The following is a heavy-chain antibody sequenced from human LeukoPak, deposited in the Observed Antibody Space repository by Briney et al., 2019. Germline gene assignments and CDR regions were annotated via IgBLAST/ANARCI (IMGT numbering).Heavy chain of an antibody. D-gene: IGHD3-10*02. Sequence: PGGPLRLSGAASGFTFSSYEMNWVRKAPGKGLEWVSYISSSGSTIYYADSVKGRFTISRDNAKNSLYLQMNSLRAEDTAVYYCAELGITMIGGVWGKGTTVTISS. CDR2: ISSSGSTI. CDR3: AELGITMIGGV. J-gene: IGHJ6*04. V-gene: IGHV3-48*03. CDR1: GFTFSSYE.